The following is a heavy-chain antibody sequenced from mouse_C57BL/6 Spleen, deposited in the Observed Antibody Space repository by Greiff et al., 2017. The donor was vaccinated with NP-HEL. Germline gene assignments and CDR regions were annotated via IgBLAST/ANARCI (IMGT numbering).Heavy chain of an antibody. D-gene: IGHD3-2*02. CDR1: GYTFTDYY. J-gene: IGHJ3*01. Sequence: QVQLKQSGAELVRPGASVKLSCKASGYTFTDYYINWVKQRPGQGLEWIARIYPGSGNTYYNEKFKGKATLTAEKSSSTAYMQLSSLTSEDSAVYFCAREGSSGQAWFAYWGQGTLVTVSA. V-gene: IGHV1-76*01. CDR2: IYPGSGNT. CDR3: AREGSSGQAWFAY.